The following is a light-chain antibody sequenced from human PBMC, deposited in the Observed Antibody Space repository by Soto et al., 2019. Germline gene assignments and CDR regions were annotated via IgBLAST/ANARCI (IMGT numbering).Light chain of an antibody. CDR2: GAS. V-gene: IGKV3-15*01. J-gene: IGKJ1*01. CDR3: QQYSIWRT. CDR1: GSVSTN. Sequence: EIVMTQSPATLSLSPGERATLFFRASGSVSTNLAWYQQKAGQAPRLLIYGASTRATGIPARFSGSGSGTEFTLTISSLQSEDFAVYYCQQYSIWRTFGQGTKVDI.